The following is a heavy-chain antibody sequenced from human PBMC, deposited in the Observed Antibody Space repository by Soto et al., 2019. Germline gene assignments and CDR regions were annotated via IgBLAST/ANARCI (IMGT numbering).Heavy chain of an antibody. CDR3: AREGRFFEWLLRTQSLDY. V-gene: IGHV1-18*01. CDR1: GYTFTSYG. Sequence: QVQLVQSGAEVKKPGASVKVSCKASGYTFTSYGISWVRQAPGQGLEWMGWISAYNGNTNYAQKLQGRVTMTTDTSTSTAYMELRSLRSDDTAVYYCAREGRFFEWLLRTQSLDYWGQGTLVTVSS. D-gene: IGHD3-3*01. J-gene: IGHJ4*02. CDR2: ISAYNGNT.